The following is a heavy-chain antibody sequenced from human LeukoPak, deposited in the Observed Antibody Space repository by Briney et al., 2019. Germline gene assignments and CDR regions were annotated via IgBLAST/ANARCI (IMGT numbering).Heavy chain of an antibody. CDR2: INTYTSNT. Sequence: ASVKVSCKTSDYTFTTYGISWVRQAPGHGLEWRGWINTYTSNTNYAQKFQGRVTMTTDTSTSTAYMELRSLRSDDAAVYYCARQAAGYSSGWYQFHFDYWGQGNLVTVSS. D-gene: IGHD6-19*01. V-gene: IGHV1-18*04. J-gene: IGHJ4*02. CDR1: DYTFTTYG. CDR3: ARQAAGYSSGWYQFHFDY.